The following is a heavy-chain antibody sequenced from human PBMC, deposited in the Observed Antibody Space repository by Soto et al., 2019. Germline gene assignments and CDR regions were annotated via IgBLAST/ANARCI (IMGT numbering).Heavy chain of an antibody. J-gene: IGHJ6*02. D-gene: IGHD5-18*01. CDR1: GFTFSDYY. CDR3: ARGYNYGQIYYVYGLDV. CDR2: ISRSGSAT. V-gene: IGHV3-11*01. Sequence: HVQLVESGGGLVKPGGSLRLSCAASGFTFSDYYMNWVRQAPGKGLEWVSYISRSGSATYYGDSVEGRFTISRDNARNSLFLQMYSLRAEDTAVYYCARGYNYGQIYYVYGLDVWGQGTTVSVSS.